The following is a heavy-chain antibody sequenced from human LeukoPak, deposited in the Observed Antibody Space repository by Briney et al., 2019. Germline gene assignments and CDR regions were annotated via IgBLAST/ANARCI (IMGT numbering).Heavy chain of an antibody. Sequence: GASVKVSCKASGYTFTSYDINWVRQATGQGLEWMGWMNPNSGNTGYAQKFQGRVTITRNTSISTAYMELSSLRSEDTAVYYCARGCSSTSCHRFLDYYYYYYYMDVWGKGTTVTVSS. J-gene: IGHJ6*03. V-gene: IGHV1-8*03. D-gene: IGHD2-2*02. CDR3: ARGCSSTSCHRFLDYYYYYYYMDV. CDR2: MNPNSGNT. CDR1: GYTFTSYD.